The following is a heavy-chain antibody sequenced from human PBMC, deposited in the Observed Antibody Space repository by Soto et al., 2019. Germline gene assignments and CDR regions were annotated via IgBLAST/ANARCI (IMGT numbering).Heavy chain of an antibody. CDR2: INHSGST. CDR3: ARGLSSLWFGELLNAFDI. V-gene: IGHV4-34*01. J-gene: IGHJ3*02. CDR1: GGSFSGYY. Sequence: SETLSLTCAVYGGSFSGYYWSWIRQPPGKGLEWIGEINHSGSTNYNPSLKSRVTISVDTSKNQFSLKLSSVTAADTAVYYCARGLSSLWFGELLNAFDIWGQGTMVTVSS. D-gene: IGHD3-10*01.